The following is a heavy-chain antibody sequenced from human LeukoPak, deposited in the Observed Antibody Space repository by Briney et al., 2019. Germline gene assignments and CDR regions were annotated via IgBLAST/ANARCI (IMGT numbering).Heavy chain of an antibody. J-gene: IGHJ4*02. CDR3: ARERSGSYYTFEY. D-gene: IGHD1-26*01. V-gene: IGHV3-66*02. CDR1: GFTVSSSF. CDR2: IYSGGAT. Sequence: GGSQRLSCVASGFTVSSSFMSWVRQFPGKGLEWVALIYSGGATHYADAVKGRFTIARDTSKNTVYLQMNSLRAEDTAVYYCARERSGSYYTFEYWGLGALVTVSS.